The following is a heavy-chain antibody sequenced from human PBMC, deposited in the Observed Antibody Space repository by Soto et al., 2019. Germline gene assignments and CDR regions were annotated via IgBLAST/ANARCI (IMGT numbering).Heavy chain of an antibody. Sequence: ASVKVSSKASGYTFTSYDINWVRQATGQGLEWMGWMNPNSGNTGYAQKFQGRVTMTRNTSISTAYMELSSLRSEDTAVYYCARGPGVATILYYYYYYGMDVWGQGTTVTVSS. V-gene: IGHV1-8*01. CDR2: MNPNSGNT. J-gene: IGHJ6*02. CDR1: GYTFTSYD. D-gene: IGHD5-12*01. CDR3: ARGPGVATILYYYYYYGMDV.